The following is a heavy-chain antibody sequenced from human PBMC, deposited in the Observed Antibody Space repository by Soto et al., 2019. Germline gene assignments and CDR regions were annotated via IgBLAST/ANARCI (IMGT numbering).Heavy chain of an antibody. D-gene: IGHD6-13*01. CDR2: IYWNDDK. Sequence: SGPALVNPTQTLTLTCTFSGFSLSTSGVGVGWIRQPPGKALEWLALIYWNDDKRYSPSLKSRLTITKDTSKNQVVLTMTNMDPVDTATYYCARIRIAAAGTYYYGMDVWGQGTTVTVSS. J-gene: IGHJ6*02. CDR3: ARIRIAAAGTYYYGMDV. CDR1: GFSLSTSGVG. V-gene: IGHV2-5*01.